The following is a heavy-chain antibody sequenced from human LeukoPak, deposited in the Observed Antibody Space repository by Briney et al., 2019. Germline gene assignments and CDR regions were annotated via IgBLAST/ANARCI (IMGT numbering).Heavy chain of an antibody. D-gene: IGHD5-24*01. CDR2: ISYDGSNK. J-gene: IGHJ1*01. CDR3: ARDAIVEMATIAVY. CDR1: GFTFSSYA. V-gene: IGHV3-30-3*01. Sequence: GGSLRLSCAASGFTFSSYAMHWVRQAPGKGLEWVAVISYDGSNKYYADSVKGRFTISRDNSKNTLYLQMNSLRAEDTAVYYCARDAIVEMATIAVYWGQGTLVTVSS.